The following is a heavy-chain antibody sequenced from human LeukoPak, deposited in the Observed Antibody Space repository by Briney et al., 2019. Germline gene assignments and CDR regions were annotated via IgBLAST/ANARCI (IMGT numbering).Heavy chain of an antibody. V-gene: IGHV1-24*01. D-gene: IGHD1-26*01. CDR2: FDPEDGET. CDR3: ATGSWYYYYYYMDV. J-gene: IGHJ6*03. CDR1: GYTLTELS. Sequence: ASVKVSCKVSGYTLTELSMHWVRQAPGKGLEWMGGFDPEDGETIYAQKFQGRVTMTEDTSTDTAYMELSSLRSEDTAVYYCATGSWYYYYYYMDVWGKGTTVTVPS.